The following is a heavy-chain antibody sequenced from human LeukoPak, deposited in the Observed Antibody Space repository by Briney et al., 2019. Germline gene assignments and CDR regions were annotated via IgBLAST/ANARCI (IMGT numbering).Heavy chain of an antibody. V-gene: IGHV3-74*01. J-gene: IGHJ5*02. CDR1: GFTFSNYW. D-gene: IGHD2-21*02. CDR3: ARAVVVTASDA. Sequence: GGSLRLSCAASGFTFSNYWIHWVRQAPGKGLVWVSRINGDGSDATYADSVRGRFTISRDNARNTVHLQMNSLTAEDTAVYYCARAVVVTASDAWGQGTLVTVSS. CDR2: INGDGSDA.